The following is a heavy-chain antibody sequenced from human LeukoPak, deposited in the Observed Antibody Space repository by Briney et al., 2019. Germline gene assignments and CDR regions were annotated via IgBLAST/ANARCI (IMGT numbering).Heavy chain of an antibody. CDR2: INYSGRT. Sequence: SETLSFTCTVSGGSISSGSYYWAWIRQPPGRGLEWIGSINYSGRTYCTPSLKSRVTISVDTSKNQFSLKLSSVTAADTSVYYCARLISCSITACYFDYWGQGSLVTVSS. CDR3: ARLISCSITACYFDY. CDR1: GGSISSGSYY. D-gene: IGHD2/OR15-2a*01. J-gene: IGHJ4*02. V-gene: IGHV4-39*01.